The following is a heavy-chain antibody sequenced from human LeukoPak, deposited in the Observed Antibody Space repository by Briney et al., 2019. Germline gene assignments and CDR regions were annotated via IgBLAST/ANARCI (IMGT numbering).Heavy chain of an antibody. CDR2: IGTAGDT. D-gene: IGHD3-22*01. CDR1: GFTLSSYA. Sequence: GGSLRLSCAASGFTLSSYAMHWVRQPAGKGLEWVSAIGTAGDTFYPGSVKGRFTISRENAKKSLFLQMNSLRVEDTAVYYCATPLDYYDSSGYHQGGDWGQGTLVTVSA. CDR3: ATPLDYYDSSGYHQGGD. V-gene: IGHV3-13*01. J-gene: IGHJ4*02.